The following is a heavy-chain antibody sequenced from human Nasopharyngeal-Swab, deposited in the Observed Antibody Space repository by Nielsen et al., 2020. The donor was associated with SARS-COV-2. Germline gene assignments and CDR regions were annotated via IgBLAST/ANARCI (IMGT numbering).Heavy chain of an antibody. Sequence: GGSLRLSCAASGFTFSSYSMNWVRQAPGKGLEWVSSISSSNNYIYYADSVKGRFTISRDNAKNSLYLQMNSLRAEDTAVYYCARDRYSTTNWFDPWGQGTLVTVSS. D-gene: IGHD1-26*01. J-gene: IGHJ5*02. CDR1: GFTFSSYS. CDR3: ARDRYSTTNWFDP. CDR2: ISSSNNYI. V-gene: IGHV3-21*01.